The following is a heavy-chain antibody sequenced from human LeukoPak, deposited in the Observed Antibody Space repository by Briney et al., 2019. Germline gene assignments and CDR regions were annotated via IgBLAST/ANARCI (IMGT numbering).Heavy chain of an antibody. Sequence: GGTLRLSCEASGFTFSSYGMSWVRQAPGKGLEWVSAISGSGGSTYYADSVKGRFTTSRDNSKNTLYLQMNSLRAEDTAVYYCAKDGIAAAATPTTFDYWGQGTLVTVSS. CDR3: AKDGIAAAATPTTFDY. CDR1: GFTFSSYG. D-gene: IGHD6-13*01. CDR2: ISGSGGST. J-gene: IGHJ4*02. V-gene: IGHV3-23*01.